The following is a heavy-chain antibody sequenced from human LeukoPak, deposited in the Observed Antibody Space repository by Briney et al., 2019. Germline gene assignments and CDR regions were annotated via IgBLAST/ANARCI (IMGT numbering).Heavy chain of an antibody. CDR2: INPNSGGT. Sequence: ASVKVSCKASGYTFTGYYMHWVRQAPGQGLEWMGWINPNSGGTNYAQKLQGRVTMTRDTSISTAYMELSRLRSDDTAVYYCARVKVVATITVWFDPWGQGTLVTVSS. V-gene: IGHV1-2*02. D-gene: IGHD5-12*01. CDR3: ARVKVVATITVWFDP. CDR1: GYTFTGYY. J-gene: IGHJ5*02.